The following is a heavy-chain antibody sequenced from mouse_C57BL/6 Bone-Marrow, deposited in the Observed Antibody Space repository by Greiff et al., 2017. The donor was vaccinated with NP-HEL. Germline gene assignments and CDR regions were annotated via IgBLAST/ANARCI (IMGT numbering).Heavy chain of an antibody. J-gene: IGHJ2*01. CDR2: IYPGSGST. V-gene: IGHV1-55*01. CDR1: GYTFTSYW. Sequence: QVHVKQPGAELVKPGASVKMSCKASGYTFTSYWITWVKQRPGQGLEWIGDIYPGSGSTNYNEKFKSKATLTVDTSSSTAYMQLSSLTSEDSAVYYCARSYYYGSRNYWGQGTTLTVSS. CDR3: ARSYYYGSRNY. D-gene: IGHD1-1*01.